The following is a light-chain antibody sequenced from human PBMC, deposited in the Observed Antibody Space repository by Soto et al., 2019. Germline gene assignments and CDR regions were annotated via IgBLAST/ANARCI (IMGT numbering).Light chain of an antibody. Sequence: IRMTQSPSSLSASTGYRVTITCRASQGISSYLAWYQQKPGKVPKLLIYAASTLQSGVPSRFSGSGSGTDFTLTISSLQPEDVATYYCQKYNSALSWTFGQGTKVDIK. CDR2: AAS. J-gene: IGKJ1*01. V-gene: IGKV1-27*01. CDR3: QKYNSALSWT. CDR1: QGISSY.